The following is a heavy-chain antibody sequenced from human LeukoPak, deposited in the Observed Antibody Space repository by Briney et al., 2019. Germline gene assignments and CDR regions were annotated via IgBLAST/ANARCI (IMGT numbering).Heavy chain of an antibody. V-gene: IGHV1-69*13. CDR1: GGTFSSYA. CDR3: AREAGDSSKIDY. Sequence: SVKVSCKASGGTFSSYAISWVRQAPGQGLEWMGGIIPIFGTANYAQKFQGRVTITADESTSTAYMELSSLRSEDTAVYYCAREAGDSSKIDYWGQGTLVTVSS. D-gene: IGHD3-22*01. J-gene: IGHJ4*02. CDR2: IIPIFGTA.